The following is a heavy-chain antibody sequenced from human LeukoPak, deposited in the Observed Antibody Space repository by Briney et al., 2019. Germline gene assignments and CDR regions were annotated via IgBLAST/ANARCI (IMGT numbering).Heavy chain of an antibody. CDR2: ISSSGSTI. Sequence: PGGSLRLSCAASGFTFSDYYMSWIRQAPGKGLEWVSYISSSGSTIYYADSVKGRFTISRDNAKNSLYLQMNSLSAEDTAVYYCARVSYYGSGSYLYYFDYWGQGTLVTVSS. CDR1: GFTFSDYY. D-gene: IGHD3-10*01. CDR3: ARVSYYGSGSYLYYFDY. V-gene: IGHV3-11*01. J-gene: IGHJ4*02.